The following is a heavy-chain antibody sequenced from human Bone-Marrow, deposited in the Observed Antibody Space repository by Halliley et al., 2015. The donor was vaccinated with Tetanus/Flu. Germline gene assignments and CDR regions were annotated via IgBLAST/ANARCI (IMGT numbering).Heavy chain of an antibody. J-gene: IGHJ4*02. V-gene: IGHV3-33*01. CDR2: IRYDGSNK. CDR3: ARGRSSTWYFDY. Sequence: GVAAIRYDGSNKYYADSVKGRFTISRDNSENTLYLQMNSRRAEDTAVYYCARGRSSTWYFDYWGQGTLVTVSS. D-gene: IGHD6-13*01.